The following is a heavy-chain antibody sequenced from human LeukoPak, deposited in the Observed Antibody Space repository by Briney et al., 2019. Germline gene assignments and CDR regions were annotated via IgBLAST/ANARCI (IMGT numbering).Heavy chain of an antibody. D-gene: IGHD1-26*01. V-gene: IGHV4-59*01. Sequence: MPSETLSLTCTVSGGSISSYYWSWIRLPPGKGLEWIGYIYYSGSTNYNPSLKSRVTISVDTSKNQFSLKLSSVTAADTAVYYCARESGSYQYYCDYWGQGTLVTVSS. CDR2: IYYSGST. CDR3: ARESGSYQYYCDY. J-gene: IGHJ4*02. CDR1: GGSISSYY.